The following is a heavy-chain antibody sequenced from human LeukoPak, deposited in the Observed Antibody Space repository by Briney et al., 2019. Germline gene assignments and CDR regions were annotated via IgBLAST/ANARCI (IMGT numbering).Heavy chain of an antibody. CDR3: AREGSLEYYFDY. Sequence: PGRSLRLSCAASGFTFSSYGMHWVRQAPGKGLEWVAVIWYDGSNKYYADSVKGRFTISRDNSKNTLYLQMSSLRAEDTAVYYCAREGSLEYYFDYWGRGTLVTVSS. CDR1: GFTFSSYG. D-gene: IGHD3-10*01. CDR2: IWYDGSNK. J-gene: IGHJ4*02. V-gene: IGHV3-33*01.